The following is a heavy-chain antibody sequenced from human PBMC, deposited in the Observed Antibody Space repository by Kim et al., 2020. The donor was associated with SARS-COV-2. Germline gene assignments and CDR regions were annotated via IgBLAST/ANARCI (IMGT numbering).Heavy chain of an antibody. J-gene: IGHJ3*02. V-gene: IGHV4-59*08. CDR1: GGSISSYY. D-gene: IGHD3-10*01. CDR3: ARHSPIRFGELRADAFDI. Sequence: SETLSLTCTVSGGSISSYYWSWIRQPPGKGLEWIGYIYYSGSTNYNPSLKSRVTISVDTSKNQFSLKLSSVTAADTAVYYCARHSPIRFGELRADAFDIWGQGTMVTVSS. CDR2: IYYSGST.